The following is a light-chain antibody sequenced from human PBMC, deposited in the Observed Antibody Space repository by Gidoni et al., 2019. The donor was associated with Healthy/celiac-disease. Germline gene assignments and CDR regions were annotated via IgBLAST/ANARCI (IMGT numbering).Light chain of an antibody. Sequence: QSALTQPASVSGSPGQSITISCTGTSSDVGGYNYVSWYQQHPGQAPKLMIYDVRNRPPGVSNRFSGSKSGNTASLTISGLQAEDEADYYCSSYTSSSTWVFGGGTKLTVL. CDR1: SSDVGGYNY. CDR3: SSYTSSSTWV. V-gene: IGLV2-14*01. J-gene: IGLJ2*01. CDR2: DVR.